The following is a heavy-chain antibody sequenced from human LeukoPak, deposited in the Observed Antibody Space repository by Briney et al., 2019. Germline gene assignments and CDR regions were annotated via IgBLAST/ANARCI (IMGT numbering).Heavy chain of an antibody. CDR2: IIPIFGTA. V-gene: IGHV1-69*13. Sequence: SVKVSCKASGGTFSSYAISWVRQAPGQGLEWMGGIIPIFGTANYAQKFQGRVTIAADESTSTAYMELSSLRSEDTAVYYCARAYGDYVGNDYWGQGTLVTVSS. J-gene: IGHJ4*02. CDR1: GGTFSSYA. CDR3: ARAYGDYVGNDY. D-gene: IGHD4-17*01.